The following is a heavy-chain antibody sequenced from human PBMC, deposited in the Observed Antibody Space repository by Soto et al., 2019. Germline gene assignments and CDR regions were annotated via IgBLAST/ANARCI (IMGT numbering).Heavy chain of an antibody. Sequence: PSETLSLTCTVSGGSISSYYWSWIRQPPGKGLEWIGYIYYSGSTNYNPSLKSRVTISVDTSKNQFSLKLSSVTAADTAVYYCASGAARAHKGYYYYYGMDVWGQGTTVTVSS. CDR1: GGSISSYY. CDR2: IYYSGST. V-gene: IGHV4-59*01. D-gene: IGHD6-6*01. J-gene: IGHJ6*02. CDR3: ASGAARAHKGYYYYYGMDV.